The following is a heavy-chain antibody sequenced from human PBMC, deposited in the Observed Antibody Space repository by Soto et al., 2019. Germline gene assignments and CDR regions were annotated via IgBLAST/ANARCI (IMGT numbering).Heavy chain of an antibody. J-gene: IGHJ3*02. CDR1: RVTFNNAW. CDR2: IKSKDGSGIT. V-gene: IGHV3-15*01. Sequence: PCGSLGLPCAASRVTFNNAWIIFFRHSAFKWLEWEGRIKSKDGSGITDFPAAVKGRFSVSRDESENIVFLQMNSLRTEDTAVYYCTTEMRHSSGWNAAFGSWGQGTMV. D-gene: IGHD6-19*01. CDR3: TTEMRHSSGWNAAFGS.